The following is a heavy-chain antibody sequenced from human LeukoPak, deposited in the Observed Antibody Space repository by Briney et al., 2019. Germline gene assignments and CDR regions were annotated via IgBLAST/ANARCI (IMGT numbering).Heavy chain of an antibody. CDR1: GGSISSYY. D-gene: IGHD3-10*01. CDR2: IYYSGST. J-gene: IGHJ4*02. V-gene: IGHV4-59*01. Sequence: PSETLSLTCTVSGGSISSYYWSWIRQPPGKGLEWIGYIYYSGSTNYNPSLKSRVTISVDTSKNQFSLKLSSVTAADTAVYYCARCGGSGSYYYFDYWGQGTLVTVSS. CDR3: ARCGGSGSYYYFDY.